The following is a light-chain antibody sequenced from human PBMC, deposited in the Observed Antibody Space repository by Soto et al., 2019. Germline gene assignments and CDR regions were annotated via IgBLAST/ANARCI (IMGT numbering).Light chain of an antibody. J-gene: IGKJ5*01. V-gene: IGKV1-5*03. CDR1: QSISSW. CDR3: QQYYSFPIT. Sequence: DIQMTQSPSSLSASVGERVTITCRASQSISSWLAWYQQKPGKAPKLLIYKASSLESGVPSRFSGSGSGTDFTLTISCLQSEDFATYYCQQYYSFPITFGQGTRLEIK. CDR2: KAS.